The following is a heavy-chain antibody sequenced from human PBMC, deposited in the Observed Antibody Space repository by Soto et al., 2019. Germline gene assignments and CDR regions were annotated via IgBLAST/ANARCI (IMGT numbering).Heavy chain of an antibody. CDR2: MNPDGSTR. J-gene: IGHJ4*02. CDR1: GFTFSSNW. D-gene: IGHD2-21*01. V-gene: IGHV3-74*01. CDR3: ARGGEVGAGHYYLDDS. Sequence: EVQLVESGGDLVQPGGSLRLSCEASGFTFSSNWMHWVRQGPGKGLVWVSRMNPDGSTRGYADSVKGRFTISRDNARNTVFLQMSSLRAEDTAVYYCARGGEVGAGHYYLDDSWGQGTLVTVSS.